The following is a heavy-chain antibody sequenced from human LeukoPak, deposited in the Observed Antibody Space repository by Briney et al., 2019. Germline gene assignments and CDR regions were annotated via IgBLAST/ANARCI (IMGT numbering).Heavy chain of an antibody. D-gene: IGHD5-24*01. CDR3: ARSRDGFSYFDY. CDR1: GIIFSNTW. J-gene: IGHJ4*02. Sequence: GGSLRLSCTVSGIIFSNTWMSWIRQAPGKGLEWISYMSSSSSDTNHADSVKGRFTISRDNAKNSLDLQMNSLRAEDTAVYYCARSRDGFSYFDYWGQGTLVTVSS. CDR2: MSSSSSDT. V-gene: IGHV3-11*06.